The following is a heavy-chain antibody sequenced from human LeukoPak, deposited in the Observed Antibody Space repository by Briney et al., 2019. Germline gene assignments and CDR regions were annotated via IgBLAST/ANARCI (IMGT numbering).Heavy chain of an antibody. Sequence: SVKVSCKASGFTFTSSAMQWVRQARGQRLEWIGWIVVGSGNTNYAQKFQERVTITRDMSTSTAYMELSSLRSEDTVVYYCAAISYSSSTPFDYWGQGTLVTVSS. V-gene: IGHV1-58*02. CDR3: AAISYSSSTPFDY. J-gene: IGHJ4*02. CDR2: IVVGSGNT. D-gene: IGHD6-6*01. CDR1: GFTFTSSA.